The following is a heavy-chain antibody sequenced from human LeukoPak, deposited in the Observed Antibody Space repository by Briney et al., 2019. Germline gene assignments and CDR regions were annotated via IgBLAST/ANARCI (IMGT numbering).Heavy chain of an antibody. CDR2: INHSGST. Sequence: SGGSLRLSCAASGFTFSRYWMSWVRQAPGKGLEWIGEINHSGSTNYNPSLKSRVTISVDTSKNQFSLKLSSVTAADTAVYYCARGAPRWFGGLFSHAFDIWGQGTMVTVSS. CDR1: GFTFSRYW. D-gene: IGHD3-10*01. J-gene: IGHJ3*02. V-gene: IGHV4-34*01. CDR3: ARGAPRWFGGLFSHAFDI.